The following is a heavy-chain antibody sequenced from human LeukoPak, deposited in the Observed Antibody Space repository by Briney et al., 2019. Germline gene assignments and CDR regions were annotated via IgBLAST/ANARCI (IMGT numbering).Heavy chain of an antibody. V-gene: IGHV4-61*02. CDR2: IYTSGST. CDR3: ARYDSSGYDAFDI. Sequence: PSQTLSLTCTVSGGSISSGSYYWSWIRQPAGKGLEWIGRIYTSGSTNYNPSLKSRVTISVDTSKNQFSLKLSSVTAADTAVYYCARYDSSGYDAFDIWGQGTMVTVSS. CDR1: GGSISSGSYY. J-gene: IGHJ3*02. D-gene: IGHD3-22*01.